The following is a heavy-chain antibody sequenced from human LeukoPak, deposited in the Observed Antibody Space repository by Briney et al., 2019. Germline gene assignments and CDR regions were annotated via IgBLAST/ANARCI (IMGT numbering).Heavy chain of an antibody. D-gene: IGHD3-10*01. J-gene: IGHJ4*02. CDR3: ATRYASGPIADY. CDR1: GFSFDDFA. Sequence: PGGSLRLSCAASGFSFDDFAMHWVRQVPGKGLEWVSGITWNGGTIDYADSVKGRFTISRDNAKNSLYLQMNSLRAEDTALYYCATRYASGPIADYWGQGTLVTVSS. CDR2: ITWNGGTI. V-gene: IGHV3-9*01.